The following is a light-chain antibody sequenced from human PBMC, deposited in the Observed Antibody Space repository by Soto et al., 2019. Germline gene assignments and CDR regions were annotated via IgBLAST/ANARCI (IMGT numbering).Light chain of an antibody. J-gene: IGLJ3*02. Sequence: QSALTQPASVSGSPGQSITISCTGTSSDVGGYKLVSWYQQYPGKAPKLIIYEDTKRPSGVSNRCSGSKSGNTASLTISGLQAEDEADYHCCSYADTFWVFGGGTKLTVL. V-gene: IGLV2-23*01. CDR2: EDT. CDR3: CSYADTFWV. CDR1: SSDVGGYKL.